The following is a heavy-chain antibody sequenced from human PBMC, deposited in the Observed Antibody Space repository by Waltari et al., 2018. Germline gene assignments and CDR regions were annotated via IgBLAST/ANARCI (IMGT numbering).Heavy chain of an antibody. CDR2: INPNSGGT. CDR3: ARGGIGEGDY. Sequence: QVQLVQSGAEVKKPGASVKVPCKASGYTFTGYYMHWVRQAPGQGLEWMGWINPNSGGTNYAQKLQGRVTMTRDTSISTAYMELSRLRSDDTAVYYCARGGIGEGDYWGQGTLVTVSS. D-gene: IGHD3-10*01. CDR1: GYTFTGYY. V-gene: IGHV1-2*02. J-gene: IGHJ4*02.